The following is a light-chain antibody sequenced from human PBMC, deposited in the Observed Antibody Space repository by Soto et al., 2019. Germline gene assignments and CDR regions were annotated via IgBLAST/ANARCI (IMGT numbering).Light chain of an antibody. CDR2: AAS. Sequence: DIQMTQSPSSLSASVGDRVTITCRAGQSISSYLNWYQQKPGKAPKLLIYAASSLQSGVPSRFSGSGSGTDFTLTISSLQPVDFATYYCQQSYSTPYMYTFGQGTKLEIK. J-gene: IGKJ2*01. V-gene: IGKV1-39*01. CDR1: QSISSY. CDR3: QQSYSTPYMYT.